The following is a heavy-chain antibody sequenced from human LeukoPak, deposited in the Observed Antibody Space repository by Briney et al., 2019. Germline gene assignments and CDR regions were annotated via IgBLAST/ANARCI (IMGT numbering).Heavy chain of an antibody. CDR2: ISGSGGST. Sequence: GGSLRLSCAASGFTFSSYAMSWVRQAPGKGLEWVSAISGSGGSTYYADSVKGRFTISRDNSKNTLYLQMNSLRAEDTAVYYCAKTERGTYYDFWSGYPNWFDPWGQGNPGHRLL. CDR1: GFTFSSYA. V-gene: IGHV3-23*01. J-gene: IGHJ5*02. CDR3: AKTERGTYYDFWSGYPNWFDP. D-gene: IGHD3-3*01.